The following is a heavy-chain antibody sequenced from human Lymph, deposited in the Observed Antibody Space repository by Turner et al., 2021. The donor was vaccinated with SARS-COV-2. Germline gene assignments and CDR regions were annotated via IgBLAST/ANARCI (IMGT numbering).Heavy chain of an antibody. J-gene: IGHJ6*02. CDR1: GFTFSTYA. D-gene: IGHD3-10*01. CDR2: ISYDGSNK. V-gene: IGHV3-30*04. Sequence: QVQPVASGGGVVQPGRSLRLSCAASGFTFSTYAIYWVRQAPGKGLEWVAVISYDGSNKYYADSVKGRFTISRDNSKNTLYLQMNSLRAEDTAVYYCARYASGGYFYYGMDVWGQGTTVTVSS. CDR3: ARYASGGYFYYGMDV.